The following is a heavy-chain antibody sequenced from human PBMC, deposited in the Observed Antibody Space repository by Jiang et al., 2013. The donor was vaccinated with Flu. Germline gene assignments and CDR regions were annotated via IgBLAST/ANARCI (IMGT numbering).Heavy chain of an antibody. CDR2: ISYDGSNK. D-gene: IGHD3/OR15-3a*01. J-gene: IGHJ6*02. V-gene: IGHV3-30-3*01. Sequence: VQLLESGGGVVQPGRSLRLSCAASGFTFSSYAMHWVRQAPGKGLEWVAVISYDGSNKYYADSVKGRFTISRDNSKNTLYLQMNSLRAEDTAVYYCARSPYEFLDHYYYYGMDVWGQGTTVTVSS. CDR1: GFTFSSYA. CDR3: ARSPYEFLDHYYYYGMDV.